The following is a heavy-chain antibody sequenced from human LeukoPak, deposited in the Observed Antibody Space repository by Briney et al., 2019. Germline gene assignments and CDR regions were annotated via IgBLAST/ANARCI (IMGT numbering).Heavy chain of an antibody. CDR3: AREGGKVVIASITFDY. J-gene: IGHJ4*02. V-gene: IGHV3-21*01. D-gene: IGHD2-21*01. Sequence: GGSLRLSCAASGFTFNVYSMNWVRQAPGKGLEWVSSISSNSKYIYYADSMRGRFTVSRDNAKNSLFLQLNSLRAEDTAVYYCAREGGKVVIASITFDYWGQGTLVTVSS. CDR2: ISSNSKYI. CDR1: GFTFNVYS.